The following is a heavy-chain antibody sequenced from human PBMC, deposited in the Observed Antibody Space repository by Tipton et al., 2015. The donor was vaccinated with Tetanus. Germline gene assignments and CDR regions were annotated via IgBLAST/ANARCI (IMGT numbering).Heavy chain of an antibody. CDR1: GFTFSNYW. J-gene: IGHJ4*02. D-gene: IGHD1-26*01. Sequence: SLRLSCAASGFTFSNYWMNWVRRAPGKGLEWVANIKGDGSEKYYVDSVKGRFTISRDNAKNSLYLQMNSLSVDDTAVYYCAGGGGRGRGGGGGEELRGQGEGARHHRRRQRQKVRGGKKEGMERGIHVCLKRGGGGGFLIQLWGQGTLVTVSS. CDR2: IKGDGSEK. V-gene: IGHV3-7*04. CDR3: AGGGGRGRGGGGGEELRGQGEGARHHRRRQRQKVRGGKKEGMERGIHVCLKRGGGGGFLIQL.